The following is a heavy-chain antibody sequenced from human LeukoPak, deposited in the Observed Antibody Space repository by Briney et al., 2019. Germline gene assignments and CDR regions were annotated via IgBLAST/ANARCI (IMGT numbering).Heavy chain of an antibody. Sequence: SETLSLTCTVSGGSISSGGYFWSWIRQNPGTGLEWIGYIYYGGNTYYNPSLKSRVTISVDTSKNQFSLTLSSVTAADTAMYYCARVRYYGSGEEIDPWGQGTLVTVSS. V-gene: IGHV4-31*03. CDR1: GGSISSGGYF. CDR3: ARVRYYGSGEEIDP. CDR2: IYYGGNT. D-gene: IGHD3-10*01. J-gene: IGHJ5*02.